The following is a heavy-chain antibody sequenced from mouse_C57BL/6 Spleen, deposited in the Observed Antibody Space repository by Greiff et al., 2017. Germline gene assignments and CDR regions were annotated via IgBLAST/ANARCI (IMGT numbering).Heavy chain of an antibody. J-gene: IGHJ2*01. Sequence: VQLQQSGPELVKPGASVKISCKASGYSFTGYYMNWVKQSPEKSLEWIGEINPSTGGTTYNQKFKAKATLTVDKSSSTAYMQLKSLTSEDSAVYYWARSMGSNYRNPGAIDYWGQGTTLTVSS. CDR1: GYSFTGYY. D-gene: IGHD2-5*01. V-gene: IGHV1-42*01. CDR2: INPSTGGT. CDR3: ARSMGSNYRNPGAIDY.